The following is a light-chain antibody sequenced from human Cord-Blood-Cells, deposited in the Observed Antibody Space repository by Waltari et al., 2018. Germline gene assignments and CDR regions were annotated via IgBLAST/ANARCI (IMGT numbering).Light chain of an antibody. CDR3: AAWDDSLNGPV. CDR1: SSNIGNNA. Sequence: QSVLTQPPSVSEAPRQRVTISCSGSSSNIGNNAVNWYQQLPGKAPKLLIYYDELLPSGVSDRFSGSKSGTSASLAISGLQSEDEADYYCAAWDDSLNGPVFGGGTKPTVL. CDR2: YDE. V-gene: IGLV1-36*01. J-gene: IGLJ3*02.